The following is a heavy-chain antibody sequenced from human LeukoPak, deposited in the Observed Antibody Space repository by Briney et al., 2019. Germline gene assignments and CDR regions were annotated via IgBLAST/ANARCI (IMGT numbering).Heavy chain of an antibody. J-gene: IGHJ4*02. V-gene: IGHV3-64*01. CDR1: GFTFSRYD. CDR2: ISSNGGST. CDR3: ARAGYSSSWSSFDY. D-gene: IGHD6-13*01. Sequence: PGGSLRLSCVASGFTFSRYDMHWVRQAPGKGLEYVSAISSNGGSTYYANSVKGRFTISRDNSKNTLYLQMGSLRAEDMAVYYCARAGYSSSWSSFDYWGQGTLVTVSS.